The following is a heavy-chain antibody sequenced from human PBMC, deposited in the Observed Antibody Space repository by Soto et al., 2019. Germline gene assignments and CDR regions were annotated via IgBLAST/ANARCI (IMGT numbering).Heavy chain of an antibody. CDR2: IDGSGNT. V-gene: IGHV4-34*01. CDR1: SESLSGYY. Sequence: QVQLQQWGAGLLKPSETLSLTCAVNSESLSGYYWSWIRQSPGKGLEWIGEIDGSGNTNYSPSLRSRVAMSVDPSTTHCSLNLNSVSAADTAAYCCVGSRGRLVRFHYWRQGTLVSVSS. D-gene: IGHD3-10*01. CDR3: VGSRGRLVRFHY. J-gene: IGHJ4*02.